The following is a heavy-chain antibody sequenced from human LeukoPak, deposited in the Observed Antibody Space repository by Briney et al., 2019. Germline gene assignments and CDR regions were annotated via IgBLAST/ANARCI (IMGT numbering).Heavy chain of an antibody. CDR3: AGRSGRRGGVDY. CDR1: GGSISNYY. D-gene: IGHD1-26*01. V-gene: IGHV4-59*01. Sequence: SETLSLTCTVSGGSISNYYWSWIRQPPGKGLEWIGYIYYSGSTSYNPSLKSRVSISVDTSKNQFSLNLSSVTAADTAVYYCAGRSGRRGGVDYWGQGTLVTVSS. J-gene: IGHJ4*02. CDR2: IYYSGST.